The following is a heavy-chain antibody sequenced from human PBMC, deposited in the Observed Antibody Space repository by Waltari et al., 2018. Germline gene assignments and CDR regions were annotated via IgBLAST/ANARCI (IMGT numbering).Heavy chain of an antibody. D-gene: IGHD4-4*01. J-gene: IGHJ4*02. CDR3: ARQGEYGGNSRWPDY. Sequence: QLQLQESGPGLVKPSETLSLTCTVSGGSISSSSYYLGWIRQPPGKGLEWIGSIYYSGNTYDNPLLKSRVNVSVYTSKDQFSLKLSCVTAADAAVYACARQGEYGGNSRWPDYWGQGTLVTVSS. CDR2: IYYSGNT. CDR1: GGSISSSSYY. V-gene: IGHV4-39*07.